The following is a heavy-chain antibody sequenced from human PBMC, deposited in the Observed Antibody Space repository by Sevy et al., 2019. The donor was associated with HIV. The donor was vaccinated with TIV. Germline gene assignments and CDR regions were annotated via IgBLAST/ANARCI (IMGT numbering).Heavy chain of an antibody. Sequence: GGSLRLSCAASRFTFDDYAMHWVRQAPGKGLEWVSGIIWNSGSIGYADSVKGRFTISRDNAKNSLCLQMNSLRAEDTALYYCAKGWDYDSSGLHAFDIWGQGTMVTVSS. CDR2: IIWNSGSI. J-gene: IGHJ3*02. D-gene: IGHD3-22*01. V-gene: IGHV3-9*01. CDR1: RFTFDDYA. CDR3: AKGWDYDSSGLHAFDI.